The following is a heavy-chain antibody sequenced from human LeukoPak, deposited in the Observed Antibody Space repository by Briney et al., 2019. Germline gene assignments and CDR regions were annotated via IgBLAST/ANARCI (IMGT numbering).Heavy chain of an antibody. V-gene: IGHV3-23*01. J-gene: IGHJ4*02. CDR2: ISGSGGST. Sequence: GGSLRLSCAASGFTFSSYAMSWVRQAPGKGLEWVSAISGSGGSTYYADSVKGRFTISRDNSKNTLYLQMNSLRAEDTAVYYCAKRLLWFGELWAENYFDYWGQGTLVTVSS. D-gene: IGHD3-10*01. CDR3: AKRLLWFGELWAENYFDY. CDR1: GFTFSSYA.